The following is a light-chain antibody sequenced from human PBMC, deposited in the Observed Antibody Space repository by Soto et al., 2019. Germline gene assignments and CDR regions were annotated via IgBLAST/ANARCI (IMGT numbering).Light chain of an antibody. CDR2: EAS. CDR1: PSVSSY. Sequence: EIVLTQSPATLSLSPGERATLSCRASPSVSSYLAWYQQKPGQAPRLLIHEASNRATGIPARFSGSGSGTDFTLTISSLEPEDFAVYYCQHRNNWLWTFGQGTKVEIK. V-gene: IGKV3-11*01. J-gene: IGKJ1*01. CDR3: QHRNNWLWT.